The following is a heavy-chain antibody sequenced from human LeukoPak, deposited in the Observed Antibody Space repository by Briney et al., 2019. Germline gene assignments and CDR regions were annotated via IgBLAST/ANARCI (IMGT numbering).Heavy chain of an antibody. CDR1: GFTFSSHA. V-gene: IGHV3-23*01. Sequence: GGPLRLSCAASGFTFSSHAMSWVRQAPGKGLEWVSAISGSGDSTYYADSLKGRFTISRDNSKNTVYLQINSLRADDTAVYRCANALTLVRGVIAPLDYWGQGTLVTVSS. D-gene: IGHD3-10*01. CDR2: ISGSGDST. J-gene: IGHJ4*02. CDR3: ANALTLVRGVIAPLDY.